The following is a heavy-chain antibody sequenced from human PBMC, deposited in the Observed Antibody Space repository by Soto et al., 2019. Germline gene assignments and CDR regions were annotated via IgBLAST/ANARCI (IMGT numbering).Heavy chain of an antibody. CDR1: GGSISSGGYY. CDR3: ARDRDTAGYYGMDV. Sequence: QVQLQESGPGLVKPSQTLSLTCTVSGGSISSGGYYWSWIRQHPGKGLEWIGNIYYSGSTYHNPSFKSRVTISVDTSKNQFSLKLSSVTAADTAVYYCARDRDTAGYYGMDVWGQGTTVTVSS. V-gene: IGHV4-31*03. D-gene: IGHD5-18*01. CDR2: IYYSGST. J-gene: IGHJ6*02.